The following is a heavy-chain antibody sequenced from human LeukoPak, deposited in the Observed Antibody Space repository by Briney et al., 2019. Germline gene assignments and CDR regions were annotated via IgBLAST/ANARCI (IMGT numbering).Heavy chain of an antibody. V-gene: IGHV3-23*01. D-gene: IGHD2-21*02. CDR1: GFSFNNYA. CDR2: ISGSGDNT. CDR3: AKDRGVTPIPSDY. Sequence: GGSLRLSCAAFGFSFNNYAMSWVRQAPGKGLEWVSAISGSGDNTYYADSVKGRFTISRDISKNRLYLQMNSLRAEDTAIYYCAKDRGVTPIPSDYWGQGTLVTVSS. J-gene: IGHJ4*02.